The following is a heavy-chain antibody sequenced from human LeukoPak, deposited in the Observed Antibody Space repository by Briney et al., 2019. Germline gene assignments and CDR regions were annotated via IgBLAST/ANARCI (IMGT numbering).Heavy chain of an antibody. D-gene: IGHD6-13*01. CDR2: ISAYNGNT. CDR3: ARDFREAAGVFWMSYYIDY. V-gene: IGHV1-18*01. CDR1: GYTFSSYG. Sequence: ASVKVSCKASGYTFSSYGISWARQAPGQGLEWMGWISAYNGNTNYAQKLQGRVTMTTDTSTSTAYMELGSLRSDDTAVYYCARDFREAAGVFWMSYYIDYWGQGTLVTVSS. J-gene: IGHJ4*02.